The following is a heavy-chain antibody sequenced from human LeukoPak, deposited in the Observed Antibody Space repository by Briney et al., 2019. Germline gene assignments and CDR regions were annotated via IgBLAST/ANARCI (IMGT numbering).Heavy chain of an antibody. CDR1: GYTITRYA. J-gene: IGHJ4*02. CDR3: AREVSDIRGQIDH. D-gene: IGHD1-14*01. Sequence: GASVKVSCKASGYTITRYAISWVRQAPGQGLEWMGWISAYNGNTIYAQNLQDRVTMTTDTSTSTAYMEVRSLRSDDTAVYYCAREVSDIRGQIDHWGQGTLVTVSS. CDR2: ISAYNGNT. V-gene: IGHV1-18*04.